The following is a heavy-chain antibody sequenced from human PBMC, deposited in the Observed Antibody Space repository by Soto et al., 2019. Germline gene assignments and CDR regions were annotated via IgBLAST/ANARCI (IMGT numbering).Heavy chain of an antibody. D-gene: IGHD2-8*01. CDR1: GFTFSSYG. Sequence: GGSLRLSCAASGFTFSSYGMHWVRQAPGKGLEWVAVISYDGSNKYYADSVKGRFTISRDNSKNTLYLQMNSLRAEDTAVYYCARPTNGVPDAFDIGGQGTMVTVSS. CDR2: ISYDGSNK. V-gene: IGHV3-30*03. J-gene: IGHJ3*02. CDR3: ARPTNGVPDAFDI.